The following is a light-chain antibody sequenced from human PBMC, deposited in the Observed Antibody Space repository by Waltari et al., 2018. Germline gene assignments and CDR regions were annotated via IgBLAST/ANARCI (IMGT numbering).Light chain of an antibody. CDR2: DAS. J-gene: IGKJ3*01. Sequence: EIVLTQSPATLSLSPGERATLSCRASQSVSSSLVWYQQKAGQAPRLLIYDASNRVTGIPARFSGSGSGTDFTLTISSLEPEDFAVYYCQQRSNWPPFTFGPGTKVEIK. V-gene: IGKV3-11*01. CDR1: QSVSSS. CDR3: QQRSNWPPFT.